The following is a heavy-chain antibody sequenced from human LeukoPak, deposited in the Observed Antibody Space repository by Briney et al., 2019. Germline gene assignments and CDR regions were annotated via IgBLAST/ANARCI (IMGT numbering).Heavy chain of an antibody. CDR2: IYYSGST. CDR3: ARLGPAAIPDYWYFDL. CDR1: GGSISSYY. J-gene: IGHJ2*01. D-gene: IGHD2-2*02. V-gene: IGHV4-59*01. Sequence: SETLSLTCTVSGGSISSYYWSWIRQPPGRGLEWTAYIYYSGSTNYNPSLKSRVTISVDTSKNQFSLKLTSVTAADTAVYYCARLGPAAIPDYWYFDLWGRGTLVTVSS.